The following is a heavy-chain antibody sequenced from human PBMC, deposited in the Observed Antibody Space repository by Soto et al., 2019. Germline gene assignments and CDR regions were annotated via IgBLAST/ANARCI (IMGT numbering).Heavy chain of an antibody. CDR3: ARGGIVAVPAALSSYDDYTNYRFDS. V-gene: IGHV1-69*01. D-gene: IGHD2-15*01. J-gene: IGHJ4*02. CDR2: IIPMFAAT. CDR1: GGSFSDFA. Sequence: QVQLAQSGAEVRKPGSSVKVSCRASGGSFSDFAFSWVRQAPGQGLEWMGGIIPMFAATKYAQRFQGRVTITAAESTRTVYLALNSLTSDDSAVYYCARGGIVAVPAALSSYDDYTNYRFDSWGQGTLVSVSS.